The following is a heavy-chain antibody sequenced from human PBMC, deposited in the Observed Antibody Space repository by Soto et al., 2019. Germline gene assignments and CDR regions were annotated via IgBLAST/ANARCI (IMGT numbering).Heavy chain of an antibody. CDR2: IDYSGTA. CDR3: ARITGRHLDY. D-gene: IGHD1-20*01. J-gene: IGHJ4*02. CDR1: SGSISVTNVV. Sequence: PSETLSLTCTVSSGSISVTNVVWGWVRQPPGKGLEWIGNIDYSGTAYFSPSLATRVTFHVDTSKNQFSLTLYSVTAADTAVYYCARITGRHLDYWGQGILVTVSS. V-gene: IGHV4-39*01.